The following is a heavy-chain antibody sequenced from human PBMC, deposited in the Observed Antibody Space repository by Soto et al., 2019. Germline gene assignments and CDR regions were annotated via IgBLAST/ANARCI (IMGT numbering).Heavy chain of an antibody. CDR2: VYYTGTT. V-gene: IGHV4-31*03. D-gene: IGHD2-21*02. J-gene: IGHJ4*02. CDR1: GDSINRGGYY. CDR3: ARGGVVVTALRFDY. Sequence: QVQLQESGPGLVKASQTLSVTCTVSGDSINRGGYYRIWIRQFPGKGLEWIGSVYYTGTTSYNPSRESRAAISVDTSMKHFSLQLSSVTAADTAVYYCARGGVVVTALRFDYWGQGTLVTVSS.